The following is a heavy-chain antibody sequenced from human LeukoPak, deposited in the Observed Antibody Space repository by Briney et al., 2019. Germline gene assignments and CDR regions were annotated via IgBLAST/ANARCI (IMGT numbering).Heavy chain of an antibody. V-gene: IGHV1-69-2*01. CDR1: GYTFTSYG. CDR2: VDPEDGET. J-gene: IGHJ4*02. Sequence: GASVKVSCKASGYTFTSYGISWVQQAPGKGLEWMGLVDPEDGETIYAEKFQGRVTITADTSTDTAYMELSSLRSEDTAVYYCAKALYSSGWFDWGQGTLVTVSS. CDR3: AKALYSSGWFD. D-gene: IGHD6-19*01.